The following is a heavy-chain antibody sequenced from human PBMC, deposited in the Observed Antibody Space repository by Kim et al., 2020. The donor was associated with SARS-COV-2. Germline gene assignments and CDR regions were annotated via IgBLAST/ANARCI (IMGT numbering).Heavy chain of an antibody. D-gene: IGHD6-19*01. Sequence: ASVKVSCEASGYTFTTYGITWVRQAPGQGLEWMGWVSANNGDTRYAQRLQGRVTMTTDTSTSTAYMELRSLISDDTAVYYCARGRGWPKIDYWCQGTLV. J-gene: IGHJ4*02. CDR2: VSANNGDT. V-gene: IGHV1-18*04. CDR3: ARGRGWPKIDY. CDR1: GYTFTTYG.